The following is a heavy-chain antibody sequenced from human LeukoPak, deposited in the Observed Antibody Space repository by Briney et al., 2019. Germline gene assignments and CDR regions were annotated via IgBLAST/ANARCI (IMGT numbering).Heavy chain of an antibody. D-gene: IGHD3-3*01. CDR3: AKYSALLRFLEWLSDFDY. J-gene: IGHJ4*02. CDR2: ISSSSSYI. CDR1: GFTFKTYT. Sequence: GGSLRLSCAASGFTFKTYTMHWVRQAPGMGLEWVSTISSSSSYIFYADSVKGRFTISRDNAKNSLYLQMSSLRAEDAAVYYCAKYSALLRFLEWLSDFDYWGQGTLVTVSS. V-gene: IGHV3-21*01.